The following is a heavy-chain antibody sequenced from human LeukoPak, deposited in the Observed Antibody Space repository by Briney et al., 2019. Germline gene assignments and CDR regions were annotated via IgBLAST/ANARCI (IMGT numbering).Heavy chain of an antibody. V-gene: IGHV1-69*13. J-gene: IGHJ4*02. D-gene: IGHD6-13*01. CDR2: IIPIFGTA. CDR1: GGTFSSYA. CDR3: ASSPELGLDY. Sequence: SVKVSCKASGGTFSSYAISWVRQAPGQGLEWMGGIIPIFGTADYAQKFQGRVTITADESTSTAYMELSSLRSEDTAVYYCASSPELGLDYWGQGTLVTVSS.